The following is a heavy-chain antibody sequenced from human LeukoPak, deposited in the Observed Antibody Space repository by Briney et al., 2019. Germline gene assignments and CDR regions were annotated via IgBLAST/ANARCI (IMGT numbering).Heavy chain of an antibody. CDR3: ARDLFDWGSSTGP. V-gene: IGHV3-48*01. Sequence: PGGSLRLSCAASGFTFSSYSMNWVRQAPGKGLEWVSYISSSSSTIYYADSVKGRFTISRDNAKNSLYLQMNSLRAEDTAVYYRARDLFDWGSSTGPWGPGTLVTASS. J-gene: IGHJ5*02. CDR2: ISSSSSTI. CDR1: GFTFSSYS. D-gene: IGHD3-9*01.